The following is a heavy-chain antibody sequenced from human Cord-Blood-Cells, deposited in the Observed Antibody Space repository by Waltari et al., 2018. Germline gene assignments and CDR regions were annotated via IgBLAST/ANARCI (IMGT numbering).Heavy chain of an antibody. CDR1: GGSISSSSYY. CDR3: ASHEHYYGSGSYYNYFDY. CDR2: IYYSGST. J-gene: IGHJ4*02. V-gene: IGHV4-39*07. D-gene: IGHD3-10*01. Sequence: QLQLQESGPGLVKPSEILSLTCTVSGGSISSSSYYWGWIRQPPGKGLEWIGSIYYSGSTYYNPSLKSRVTISVDTSKNQFSLKLSSVTAADTAVYYWASHEHYYGSGSYYNYFDYWGQGTLVTVSS.